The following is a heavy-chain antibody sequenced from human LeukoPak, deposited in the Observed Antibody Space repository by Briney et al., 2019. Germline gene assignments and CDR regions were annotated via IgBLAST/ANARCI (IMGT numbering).Heavy chain of an antibody. CDR1: GDSIDSGTYY. D-gene: IGHD3-3*01. CDR3: ARQESGPYHYMDV. V-gene: IGHV4-39*01. CDR2: IHYSGNT. Sequence: PSETLSLTCAVSGDSIDSGTYYWGWIRQPPGKGLEWIGSIHYSGNTYYNSSLKSRVSISADMSKNQVSLKLSSVTAADTAVYYCARQESGPYHYMDVWGKGTTVTVSS. J-gene: IGHJ6*03.